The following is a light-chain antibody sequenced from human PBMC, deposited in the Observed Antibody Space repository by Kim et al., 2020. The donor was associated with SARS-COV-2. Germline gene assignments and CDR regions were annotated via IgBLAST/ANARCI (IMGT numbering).Light chain of an antibody. J-gene: IGKJ5*01. V-gene: IGKV3D-15*01. CDR2: GVS. Sequence: SGSPGERATLSCRASQTVSTTLAWYQQKPGQAPRLLIYGVSIRATGVPGRFSGGGSGTDFTLTIDSLQSEDFAVYYCQQYNNWPTFGQGTRLEIK. CDR1: QTVSTT. CDR3: QQYNNWPT.